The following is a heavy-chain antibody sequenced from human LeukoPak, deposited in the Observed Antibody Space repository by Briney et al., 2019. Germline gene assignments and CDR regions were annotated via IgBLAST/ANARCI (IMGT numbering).Heavy chain of an antibody. CDR2: IYHSGSA. V-gene: IGHV4-30-4*07. CDR1: GGSISSGPYS. J-gene: IGHJ5*02. CDR3: ARERAYSNYYNWFDP. D-gene: IGHD4-11*01. Sequence: SQTLSLTCTVSGGSISSGPYSWAWIRQPLGKGLEWIGYIYHSGSASYNPSLMSRLTISVDTSKNQFSLKLSSVTAADTAVYYCARERAYSNYYNWFDPWGQGTLVTVSS.